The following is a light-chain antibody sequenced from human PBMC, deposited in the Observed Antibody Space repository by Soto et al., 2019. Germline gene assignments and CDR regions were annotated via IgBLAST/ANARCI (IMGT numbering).Light chain of an antibody. CDR1: QSVTSSY. Sequence: EIVLTQSSGTLSLSPGERATLSCRASQSVTSSYLAWYQQKPGQAPRLLIYGASNRATGIPDRFSGSGSGTDFTLTISRLEPEDFAVYYCQQYGSSRTFGLGTKVEIK. CDR3: QQYGSSRT. CDR2: GAS. V-gene: IGKV3-20*01. J-gene: IGKJ1*01.